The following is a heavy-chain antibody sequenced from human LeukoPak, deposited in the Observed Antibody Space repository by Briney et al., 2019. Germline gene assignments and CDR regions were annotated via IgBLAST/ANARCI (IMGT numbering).Heavy chain of an antibody. D-gene: IGHD6-19*01. J-gene: IGHJ4*02. CDR1: GGSISSGDYY. V-gene: IGHV4-30-4*01. CDR3: ARDPYSSGSDY. Sequence: PSETLSLTCTVSGGSISSGDYYWTCIRQPPGKGLEWIAYIYYTGSTYYNPSLKSRVTISVDTSKHQFSLKLSSVTAADTAVYYCARDPYSSGSDYWGQGTLVTVSS. CDR2: IYYTGST.